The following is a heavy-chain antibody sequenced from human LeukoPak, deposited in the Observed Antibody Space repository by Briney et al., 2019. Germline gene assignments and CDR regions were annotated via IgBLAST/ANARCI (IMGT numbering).Heavy chain of an antibody. J-gene: IGHJ4*02. V-gene: IGHV4-59*01. CDR2: IYHRGST. CDR3: ARVGSGYTFDY. CDR1: GGSISSYY. D-gene: IGHD3-22*01. Sequence: SEALSLTCTVSGGSISSYYWSWIRQPPGKGLEWIGYIYHRGSTNYNPSLKSRVTISVDTSKNQFSLKLSSVPAADTAVYYCARVGSGYTFDYWGQGTLVTVSS.